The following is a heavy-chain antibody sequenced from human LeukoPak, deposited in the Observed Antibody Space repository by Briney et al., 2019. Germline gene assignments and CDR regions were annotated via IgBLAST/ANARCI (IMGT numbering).Heavy chain of an antibody. CDR2: IYGSGAT. D-gene: IGHD1/OR15-1a*01. CDR1: GGSIRSNY. V-gene: IGHV4-4*07. J-gene: IGHJ6*02. Sequence: SETLSLTCIVFGGSIRSNYWNWIRQPAGKGLEWIERIYGSGATNYNPSLQSRVTMSVDTSKNQISLKLTSVTAADTAVYYCARGEHTMDVWGQGTTVTVSS. CDR3: ARGEHTMDV.